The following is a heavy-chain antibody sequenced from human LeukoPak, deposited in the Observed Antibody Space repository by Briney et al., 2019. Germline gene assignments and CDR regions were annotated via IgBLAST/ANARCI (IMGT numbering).Heavy chain of an antibody. CDR1: GYTFISYD. J-gene: IGHJ6*03. Sequence: GASAKVSCKASGYTFISYDIVWLRQATGQGLEWMGYMNPKSGNTDYVQNFQGRVTMTRDTSITTAYMELSGLRSEDTAVYYCARKIASTRLGVRYYYMDVWGEGTTVTISS. V-gene: IGHV1-8*01. CDR3: ARKIASTRLGVRYYYMDV. CDR2: MNPKSGNT. D-gene: IGHD2-2*01.